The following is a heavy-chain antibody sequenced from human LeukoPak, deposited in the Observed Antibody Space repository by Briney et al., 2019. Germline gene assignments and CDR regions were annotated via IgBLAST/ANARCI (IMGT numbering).Heavy chain of an antibody. CDR2: IIPIFGTA. Sequence: SVKVSCKASGYTFTSYGISWVRQAPGQGLEWMGGIIPIFGTANYAQKFQGRVTITADESTSTACMELSSLRSEDTAVYYCAREPRQSSLTKGGFDYWGQGTLVTVSS. CDR3: AREPRQSSLTKGGFDY. D-gene: IGHD6-13*01. J-gene: IGHJ4*02. CDR1: GYTFTSYG. V-gene: IGHV1-69*13.